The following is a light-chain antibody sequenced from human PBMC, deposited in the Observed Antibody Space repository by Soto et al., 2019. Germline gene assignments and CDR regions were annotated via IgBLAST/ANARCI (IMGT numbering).Light chain of an antibody. Sequence: QSVLTQPASVSGSPGQSITISCTGTSRDVGAYNSVSWYQQYPGKAPQLMMYEVSNRPSGVSDRFSGSKSGNTASLTISGLQTGDEADYYCSSYTSSSTDVFGTGTKLTVL. V-gene: IGLV2-14*01. CDR1: SRDVGAYNS. CDR3: SSYTSSSTDV. CDR2: EVS. J-gene: IGLJ1*01.